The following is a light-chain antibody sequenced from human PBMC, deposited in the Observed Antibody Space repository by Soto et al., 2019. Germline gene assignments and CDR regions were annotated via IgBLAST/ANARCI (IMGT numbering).Light chain of an antibody. CDR2: LTS. CDR3: HQRQSWPRT. CDR1: QGIGDT. Sequence: EVVMRQSKATLSVSPGEGATLSCRASQGIGDTLAWYQHKPGQAPRLLIYLTSNRAAGVPSRFSAWGSETDFTLTISDVQPEDFAVYCCHQRQSWPRTFGQLTKVDI. V-gene: IGKV3D-15*01. J-gene: IGKJ1*01.